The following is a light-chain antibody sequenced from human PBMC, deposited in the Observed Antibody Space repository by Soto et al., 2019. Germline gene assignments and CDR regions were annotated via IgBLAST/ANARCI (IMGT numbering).Light chain of an antibody. V-gene: IGKV3-20*01. Sequence: EIVLTQSPGTLSLSPGEKATLSCRASQSVDSSYLAWYQQKPGQAPRLLIYGASRRATGISERFSGGGSRTDFTLTIGRLEPEDFAVYYCEQYGSPPQRTFGLGT. J-gene: IGKJ1*01. CDR3: EQYGSPPQRT. CDR2: GAS. CDR1: QSVDSSY.